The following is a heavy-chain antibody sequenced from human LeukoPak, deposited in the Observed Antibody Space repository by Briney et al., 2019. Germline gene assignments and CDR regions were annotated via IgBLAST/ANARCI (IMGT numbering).Heavy chain of an antibody. Sequence: GGSLRLSCAASGFTLSNSAMSWVRQAPGKGLEGVSTLSGSGITTYYADSVKGRFTISRDNSKNTLYLQMNTLRAEDSALYYCAKGIYSSGWSYFDYWGHGTLVTVSS. CDR2: LSGSGITT. CDR3: AKGIYSSGWSYFDY. CDR1: GFTLSNSA. D-gene: IGHD6-19*01. V-gene: IGHV3-23*01. J-gene: IGHJ4*01.